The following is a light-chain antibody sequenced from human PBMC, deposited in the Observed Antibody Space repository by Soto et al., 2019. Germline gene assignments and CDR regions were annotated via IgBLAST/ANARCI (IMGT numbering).Light chain of an antibody. CDR2: ASS. CDR1: QGISRW. V-gene: IGKV1D-12*01. J-gene: IGKJ3*01. Sequence: DIQMTQAPSSVSASVGDRVTITCRASQGISRWLCWYQQKPGKAPKLLIYASSSLHSGVPSRFSCSGSGTDFILTISSLQPEDFATYYCQQSNSFPHPFGPGTKGDIK. CDR3: QQSNSFPHP.